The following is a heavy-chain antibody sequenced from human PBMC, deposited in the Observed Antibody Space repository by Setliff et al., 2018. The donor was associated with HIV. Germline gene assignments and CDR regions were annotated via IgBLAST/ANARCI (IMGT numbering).Heavy chain of an antibody. V-gene: IGHV4-4*09. D-gene: IGHD1-26*01. Sequence: KTSETLSLTCTISGDSTTSSHWSWIRQPPGKGLEWIGYIHNSGATSYNPSLERRVTISLDMSKNQFSLKLTSVTAADAAMYYCARYSGTFTRYFDPWGPGTLVTVSS. CDR1: GDSTTSSH. CDR2: IHNSGAT. J-gene: IGHJ5*02. CDR3: ARYSGTFTRYFDP.